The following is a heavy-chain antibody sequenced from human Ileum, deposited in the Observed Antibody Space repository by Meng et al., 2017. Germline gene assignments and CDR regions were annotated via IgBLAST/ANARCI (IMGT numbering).Heavy chain of an antibody. V-gene: IGHV3-74*01. J-gene: IGHJ3*02. Sequence: GESLKISCAGSRFTFNNFWMHWVRQAPGKGLVWVSRVNSDGTTTSYVDSVKGRFTISRDNYKNTLYLEMDSLTSEDTAVYFCARDRGNTVFHVFNDASDIWGQGATVTVSS. D-gene: IGHD3-16*01. CDR1: RFTFNNFW. CDR2: VNSDGTTT. CDR3: ARDRGNTVFHVFNDASDI.